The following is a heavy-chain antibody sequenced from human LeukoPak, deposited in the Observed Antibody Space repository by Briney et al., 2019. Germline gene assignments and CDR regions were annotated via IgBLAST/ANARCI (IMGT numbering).Heavy chain of an antibody. V-gene: IGHV1-18*01. CDR3: ARGRRRLQPFDI. CDR1: GYIFTSYG. Sequence: ASVKLSCKASGYIFTSYGTSWVRQDPGQGLERIGWISAYNGYTNYTQNLQGRVTMITDTSTSTAYMELRSLMSDDTAVYFCARGRRRLQPFDIWGQGTMVTVSS. J-gene: IGHJ3*02. CDR2: ISAYNGYT. D-gene: IGHD5-12*01.